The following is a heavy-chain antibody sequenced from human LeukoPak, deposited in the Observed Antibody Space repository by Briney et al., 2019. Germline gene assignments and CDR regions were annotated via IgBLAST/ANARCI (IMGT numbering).Heavy chain of an antibody. Sequence: GGSLRLSCAASRFPFSSYWMHWVRQAPGKGLVWVSRINGDGSITTYADSVKGRFTISRDNSNNTMYLQMNSLRVEDTAVYYCGVNSDYWGQGTLVTVSS. CDR1: RFPFSSYW. CDR3: GVNSDY. V-gene: IGHV3-74*01. D-gene: IGHD4-23*01. CDR2: INGDGSIT. J-gene: IGHJ4*02.